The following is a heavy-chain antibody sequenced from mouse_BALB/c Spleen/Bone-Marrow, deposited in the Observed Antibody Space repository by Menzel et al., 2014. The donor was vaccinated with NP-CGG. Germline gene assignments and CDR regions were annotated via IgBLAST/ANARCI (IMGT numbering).Heavy chain of an antibody. J-gene: IGHJ2*01. CDR1: GYTFSNYW. V-gene: IGHV1-9*01. CDR2: ILPGSGTA. CDR3: ARASVVPYYFDF. D-gene: IGHD1-1*01. Sequence: VQLQQSGAELMKPGASVKISCKATGYTFSNYWIDWVKQRPGHGLEWIVEILPGSGTANYNEKFKGKATFTADTSSNTAYMQLSSLASEDSALYYCARASVVPYYFDFWGQGTTLTVSS.